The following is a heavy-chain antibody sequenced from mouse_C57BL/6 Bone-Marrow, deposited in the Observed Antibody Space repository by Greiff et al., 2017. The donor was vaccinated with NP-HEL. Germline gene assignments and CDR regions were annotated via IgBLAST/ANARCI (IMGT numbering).Heavy chain of an antibody. CDR2: INPNNGGT. CDR3: ARIGLRRRGWFAY. J-gene: IGHJ3*01. CDR1: GYTFTDYN. Sequence: EVKLMESGPELVKPGASVKIPCKASGYTFTDYNMDWVKQSHGKSLEWIGDINPNNGGTIYNQKFKGKATLTVDKSSSTAYMELRSLTSEDTAVYYCARIGLRRRGWFAYWGQGTLVTVSA. V-gene: IGHV1-18*01. D-gene: IGHD2-4*01.